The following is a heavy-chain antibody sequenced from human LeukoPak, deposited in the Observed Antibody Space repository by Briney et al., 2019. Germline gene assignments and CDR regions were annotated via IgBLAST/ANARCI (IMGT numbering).Heavy chain of an antibody. CDR2: INPNSGGT. V-gene: IGHV1-2*02. D-gene: IGHD3-22*01. CDR1: GYTFTDYY. CDR3: ARVGNYYDWSVN. Sequence: ASVKVSCKASGYTFTDYYMHWVRQAPGQGLEWMGWINPNSGGTNYAQKFQGRVTMTRETSIRTAYMELSRLRSDDTAVYYCARVGNYYDWSVNWGQGTLVTVSS. J-gene: IGHJ4*02.